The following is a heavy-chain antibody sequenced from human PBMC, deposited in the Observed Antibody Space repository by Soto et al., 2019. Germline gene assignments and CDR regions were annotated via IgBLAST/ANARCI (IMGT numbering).Heavy chain of an antibody. J-gene: IGHJ6*01. CDR3: ASSIAARIYYYYGMDV. V-gene: IGHV4-34*01. CDR2: INHSGST. CDR1: GGSFSGYY. Sequence: SETLSLTCAVYGGSFSGYYWSWIRQPPGKGLEWIGEINHSGSTNYNPSLKSRVTISVDTSKNQFSLKLSSVTAADTAVYYCASSIAARIYYYYGMDVWGQGTTVTVST. D-gene: IGHD6-6*01.